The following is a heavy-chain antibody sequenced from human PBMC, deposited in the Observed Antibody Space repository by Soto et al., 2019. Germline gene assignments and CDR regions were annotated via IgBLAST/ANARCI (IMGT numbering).Heavy chain of an antibody. CDR2: ISGSGGST. Sequence: GGSLRLSCAASGFSFSSYAMSWVRQAPGKGLEWVSAISGSGGSTYYADSVKGRFTISRDNSKNTLYPQMNSLRAEDTAVYYCAKTPEVATIYWFDPWGQGTLVTVSS. D-gene: IGHD5-12*01. V-gene: IGHV3-23*01. CDR1: GFSFSSYA. J-gene: IGHJ5*02. CDR3: AKTPEVATIYWFDP.